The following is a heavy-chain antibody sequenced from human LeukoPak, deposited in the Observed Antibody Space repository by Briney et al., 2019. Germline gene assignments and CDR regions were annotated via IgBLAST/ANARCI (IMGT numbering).Heavy chain of an antibody. J-gene: IGHJ3*02. V-gene: IGHV4-38-2*02. CDR2: IFYSGST. CDR1: GYSISSDY. CDR3: AKSNGYGLVDI. D-gene: IGHD3-10*01. Sequence: SETLSLTCTVSGYSISSDYWGWIRQPPGKGLEWIGNIFYSGSTYYSPSLKSRVTIPLDTSRNQFSLKLNSVTAADTAVYYCAKSNGYGLVDIWGQGTMVTVSS.